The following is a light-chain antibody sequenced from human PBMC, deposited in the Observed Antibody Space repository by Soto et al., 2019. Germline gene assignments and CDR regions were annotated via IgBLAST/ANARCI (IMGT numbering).Light chain of an antibody. CDR1: QSITSF. J-gene: IGKJ5*01. V-gene: IGKV1-39*01. CDR2: AAS. Sequence: DIQITHSPSARSASVGDRVTITCRASQSITSFLNWYQHKPGKAPKLLIFAASSLQSGVPPRFSGSGSGTDFTLTISSLQPEDFATYYCKQSYSTPSFGQGTRLEIK. CDR3: KQSYSTPS.